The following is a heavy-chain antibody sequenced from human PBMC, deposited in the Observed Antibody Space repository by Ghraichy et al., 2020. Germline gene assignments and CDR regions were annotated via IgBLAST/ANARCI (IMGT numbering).Heavy chain of an antibody. D-gene: IGHD2-2*03. Sequence: SETLSLTCAVYGGAFVDYYWSWIRQTPGKGLEWIGEITYGGAVNYNPSLQSRAVISMDTTRKQFILKLTSVTAADAAVYFCARAPLFPPWMYDFWGQGTLVTVSS. J-gene: IGHJ4*02. CDR3: ARAPLFPPWMYDF. CDR1: GGAFVDYY. CDR2: ITYGGAV. V-gene: IGHV4-34*01.